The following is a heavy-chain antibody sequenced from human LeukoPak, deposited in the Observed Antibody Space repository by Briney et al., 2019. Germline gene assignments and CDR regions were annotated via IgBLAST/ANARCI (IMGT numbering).Heavy chain of an antibody. CDR1: GFTFSSYA. CDR2: ISSNGGST. V-gene: IGHV3-64*04. Sequence: GGSLRLSCSAPGFTFSSYAMHWVRQAPGKGLEYVSAISSNGGSTCYADSVKGRFTISRDNSKNTLYLQMKSLRAEDTAVYYCARDFYCSRTSCYAPSFDYWGQGTMVTVS. D-gene: IGHD2-2*01. CDR3: ARDFYCSRTSCYAPSFDY. J-gene: IGHJ4*03.